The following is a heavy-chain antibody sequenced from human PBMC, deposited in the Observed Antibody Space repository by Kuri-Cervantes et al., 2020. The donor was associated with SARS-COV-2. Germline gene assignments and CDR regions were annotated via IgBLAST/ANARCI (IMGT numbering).Heavy chain of an antibody. V-gene: IGHV3-21*04. D-gene: IGHD3-10*01. Sequence: LSLTCAASGFTFSSYSMNWVRQAPGKGLEWVSSISSSSSYIYYADSVKGRFTISRDNAKNSLYLQMNSLRVDDTAVYFCTREELEVPYGLDVWGQGTTVTVSS. CDR2: ISSSSSYI. CDR3: TREELEVPYGLDV. J-gene: IGHJ6*02. CDR1: GFTFSSYS.